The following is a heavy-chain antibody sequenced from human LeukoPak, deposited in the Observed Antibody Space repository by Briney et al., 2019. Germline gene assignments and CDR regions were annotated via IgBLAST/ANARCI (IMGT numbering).Heavy chain of an antibody. CDR1: GGSFSGYY. CDR2: INHSGST. Sequence: SETLSLTCAVYGGSFSGYYWSWIRQPPGKGLEWIGEINHSGSTNYNPSLKSRVTIPVDTSKNQFSLKLSSVTAADTAVYYCARGLVVFLWSGYYGGKYYFDYWGQGTLVTVSS. J-gene: IGHJ4*02. D-gene: IGHD3-3*01. CDR3: ARGLVVFLWSGYYGGKYYFDY. V-gene: IGHV4-34*01.